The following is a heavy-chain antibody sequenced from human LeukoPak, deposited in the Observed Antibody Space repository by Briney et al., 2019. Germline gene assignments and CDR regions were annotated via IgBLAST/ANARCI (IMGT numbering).Heavy chain of an antibody. J-gene: IGHJ4*02. CDR3: ARTFSSGWYSPTDC. CDR1: GFTFSSYA. D-gene: IGHD6-19*01. V-gene: IGHV3-30-3*01. Sequence: GGSLRLSCAAWGFTFSSYAMHWVRQAPGKGLEWVAVISYDGSNKYYADSVKGRFTITRDNSKNTLYLQMNSLRAEDTAVYYCARTFSSGWYSPTDCWGQGTLVTVSS. CDR2: ISYDGSNK.